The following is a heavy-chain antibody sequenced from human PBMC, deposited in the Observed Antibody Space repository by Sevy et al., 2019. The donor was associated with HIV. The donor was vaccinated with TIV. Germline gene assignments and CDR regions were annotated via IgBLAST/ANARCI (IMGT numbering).Heavy chain of an antibody. CDR3: AKRLVSWDGMDV. Sequence: GGSLRLSCAASGFTFSSYYMNWVRQAPGKGLEWVSSISGISNYIYYADSVKGRFTISRDNAKNSLYLQMNSLRAEDTAVYYCAKRLVSWDGMDVWGQWTTVTVSS. J-gene: IGHJ6*02. D-gene: IGHD3-10*01. CDR2: ISGISNYI. V-gene: IGHV3-21*01. CDR1: GFTFSSYY.